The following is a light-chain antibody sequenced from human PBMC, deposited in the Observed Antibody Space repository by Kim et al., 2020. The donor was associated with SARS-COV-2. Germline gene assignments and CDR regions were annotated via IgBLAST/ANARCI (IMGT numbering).Light chain of an antibody. CDR1: SGDVGGYNY. J-gene: IGLJ2*01. Sequence: QSALTQPRSVSGSPGQSITISCTGTSGDVGGYNYVTWYQQHPGKAPKVSIYDVSKRPSGIPDRFSGSKSGNTASLTISGLQTEDEGDYHCCSYAGSNSLVFGGGTKVTVL. CDR3: CSYAGSNSLV. CDR2: DVS. V-gene: IGLV2-11*01.